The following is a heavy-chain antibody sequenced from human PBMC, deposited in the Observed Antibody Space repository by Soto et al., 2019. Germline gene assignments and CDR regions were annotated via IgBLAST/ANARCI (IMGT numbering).Heavy chain of an antibody. V-gene: IGHV1-3*01. CDR3: ARERGDYGGNHFDY. Sequence: QFQLVQSGAEVKKPGASVKVSCKASGYTFTSYAMHWVRQAPGQRLEWMGWINAGNGNTKYSQKFQGRVTITRDTSASTAYMELSSLRSEDTAVYYCARERGDYGGNHFDYWGQGTLVTVSS. CDR2: INAGNGNT. CDR1: GYTFTSYA. D-gene: IGHD4-17*01. J-gene: IGHJ4*02.